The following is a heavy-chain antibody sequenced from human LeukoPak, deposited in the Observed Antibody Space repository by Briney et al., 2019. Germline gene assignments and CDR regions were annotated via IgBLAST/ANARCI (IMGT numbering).Heavy chain of an antibody. CDR3: TTVDPVVPAAIEFY. CDR1: GFTFSDYY. V-gene: IGHV3-15*01. Sequence: GGSLRLSCAASGFTFSDYYMSWIRPAPGKGLEWVGRIKGKTDAGTTDYSAPVKGRFTISRDDSKNTLYLQMNSLKTEDTAMYYCTTVDPVVPAAIEFYWGQGTLVTVSS. CDR2: IKGKTDAGTT. D-gene: IGHD2-2*01. J-gene: IGHJ4*02.